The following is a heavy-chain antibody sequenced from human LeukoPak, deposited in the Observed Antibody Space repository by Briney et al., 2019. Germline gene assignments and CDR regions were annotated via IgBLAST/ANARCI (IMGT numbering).Heavy chain of an antibody. V-gene: IGHV1-3*01. D-gene: IGHD3-3*01. J-gene: IGHJ3*02. CDR2: INAGNGNT. CDR3: ATVAYYDFRDAFDI. Sequence: ASVKVSCKASGYTFTSYAMHWVRQAPGQRLEWMGWINAGNGNTKYSQKFQGRVTITRDASASTAYMELSSLRSEDTAVYYCATVAYYDFRDAFDIWGQGTMVTVSS. CDR1: GYTFTSYA.